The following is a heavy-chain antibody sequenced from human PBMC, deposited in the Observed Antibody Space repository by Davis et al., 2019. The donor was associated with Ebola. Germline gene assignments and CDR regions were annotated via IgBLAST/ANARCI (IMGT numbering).Heavy chain of an antibody. CDR2: MNPNSGNT. Sequence: ASVKVSCKASGYTFTSYDINWVRQATGQGLEWMGWMNPNSGNTGYAQKFQGRVTMTRNTSISTAYMELSSLRSEDTAVYYCARAPRAFGSGLPAAFYGMDVWGQGTTVTVSS. CDR3: ARAPRAFGSGLPAAFYGMDV. CDR1: GYTFTSYD. V-gene: IGHV1-8*01. J-gene: IGHJ6*02. D-gene: IGHD2-2*01.